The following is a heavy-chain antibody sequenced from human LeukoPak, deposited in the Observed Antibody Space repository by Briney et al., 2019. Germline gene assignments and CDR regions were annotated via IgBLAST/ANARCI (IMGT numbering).Heavy chain of an antibody. Sequence: SETLSLTCAVYGGSFSGYYWSWIRQPPGKGLEWIGEINHSGSTNYNPSLKSRVTISVDTSKNQFSLKLSSVTAADTAVYYCARGGGGYSYGYIPYYYYGMDVWGQGTTVTVSS. V-gene: IGHV4-34*01. CDR2: INHSGST. D-gene: IGHD5-18*01. CDR3: ARGGGGYSYGYIPYYYYGMDV. J-gene: IGHJ6*02. CDR1: GGSFSGYY.